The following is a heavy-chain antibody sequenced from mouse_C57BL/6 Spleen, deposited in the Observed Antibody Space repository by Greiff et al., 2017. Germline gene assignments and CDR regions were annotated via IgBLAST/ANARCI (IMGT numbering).Heavy chain of an antibody. CDR2: INPNNGGT. D-gene: IGHD1-1*01. J-gene: IGHJ2*01. Sequence: VQLQQSGPELVKPGASVKIPCKASGYTFTDYNMDWVKQSHGKSLEWIGDINPNNGGTIYNQKFKGKATLTVDKSSSTAYMELRSLTSEDTAVYYCARWGPHYYGSFDYWGQGTTLTVSS. CDR1: GYTFTDYN. V-gene: IGHV1-18*01. CDR3: ARWGPHYYGSFDY.